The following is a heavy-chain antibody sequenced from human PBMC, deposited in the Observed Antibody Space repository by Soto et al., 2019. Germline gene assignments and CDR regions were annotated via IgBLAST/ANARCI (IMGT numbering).Heavy chain of an antibody. Sequence: GASVKVSCKASGYTFTSYGISWVRQAPGQGLEWMGWISAYNGNTNYAQKLRGRVTMTTDTSTSTAYMELRSLRSDDTAVYYCARHDSSGYYYDAFDIWGQGTMVTVSS. D-gene: IGHD3-22*01. CDR1: GYTFTSYG. J-gene: IGHJ3*02. CDR3: ARHDSSGYYYDAFDI. V-gene: IGHV1-18*04. CDR2: ISAYNGNT.